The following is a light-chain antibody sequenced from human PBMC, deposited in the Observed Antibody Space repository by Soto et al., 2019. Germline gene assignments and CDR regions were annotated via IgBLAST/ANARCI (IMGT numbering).Light chain of an antibody. V-gene: IGLV1-40*01. J-gene: IGLJ1*01. CDR2: GNH. CDR3: QSYDSSLSGYV. CDR1: SSNIGAPYD. Sequence: SALTQPPSVSGAPGQTVIISCSGSSSNIGAPYDVNWYRQLPGTVPKLLIYGNHNRPSGVPDRFSDSKSGTSASLAITGLQAEDEADYYCQSYDSSLSGYVFGTGTKVTVL.